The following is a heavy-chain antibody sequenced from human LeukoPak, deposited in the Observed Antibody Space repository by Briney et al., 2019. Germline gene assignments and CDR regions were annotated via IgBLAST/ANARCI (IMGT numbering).Heavy chain of an antibody. D-gene: IGHD4-11*01. CDR1: GYRLRNHG. V-gene: IGHV1-18*01. CDR2: IGADSGDTHGDT. J-gene: IGHJ2*01. CDR3: ARGSSPYNWYFDL. Sequence: ASVKVSCKASGYRLRNHGISWVRQAPGQGLEWMGWIGADSGDTHGDTHYAEKLQGRVTMTTDTSTDTAYMDLRSLTSYDTAVYYCARGSSPYNWYFDLGGRGTLVTVSA.